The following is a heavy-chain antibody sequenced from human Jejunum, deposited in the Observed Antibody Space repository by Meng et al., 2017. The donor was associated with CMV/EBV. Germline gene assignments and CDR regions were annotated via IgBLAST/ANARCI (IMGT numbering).Heavy chain of an antibody. J-gene: IGHJ4*02. Sequence: QVQLQESGPGLGKPPETLSLICIVSGGSISNYDWSWILQPAGKGLEYIGRIYSSGTTKYNPSLNSRVTMSVDTSKNQFSLKVRSVTAADTAVYLCARHEVVGTAIFDYWGQGTLVTVSS. CDR3: ARHEVVGTAIFDY. D-gene: IGHD6-19*01. CDR1: GGSISNYD. CDR2: IYSSGTT. V-gene: IGHV4-4*07.